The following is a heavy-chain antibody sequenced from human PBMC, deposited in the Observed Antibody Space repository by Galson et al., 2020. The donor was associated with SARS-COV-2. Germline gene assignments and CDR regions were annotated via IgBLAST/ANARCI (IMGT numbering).Heavy chain of an antibody. CDR1: GFTFSSYW. CDR3: ARDQHYQLLLNYYYYGMDV. J-gene: IGHJ6*02. Sequence: TGGSLRLSCAASGFTFSSYWMSWVRQAPGKGLEWVVNIKKDGSENYYVDSVKGRFTISRDNAKNSLYLQMNSLRAEDTAVYYCARDQHYQLLLNYYYYGMDVWGQGTTVTVSS. V-gene: IGHV3-7*01. D-gene: IGHD2-2*01. CDR2: IKKDGSEN.